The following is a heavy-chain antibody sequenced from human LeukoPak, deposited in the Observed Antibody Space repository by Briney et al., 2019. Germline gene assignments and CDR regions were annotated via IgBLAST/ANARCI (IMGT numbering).Heavy chain of an antibody. CDR1: GSSISYYY. Sequence: ASETLSLTCNVSGSSISYYYWTWIRQPPGRGLEWIGSISNSGSTNYNPSLKSRVTISVDTSKNQISLKLSSVTAADTAVYYCARSRDGYNLGYWGQGTLVTVSS. CDR3: ARSRDGYNLGY. J-gene: IGHJ4*02. D-gene: IGHD5-24*01. CDR2: ISNSGST. V-gene: IGHV4-59*01.